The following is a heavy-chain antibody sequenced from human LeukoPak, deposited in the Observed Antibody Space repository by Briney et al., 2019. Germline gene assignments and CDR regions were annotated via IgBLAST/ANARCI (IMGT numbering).Heavy chain of an antibody. CDR2: INHSGST. Sequence: GSLRLSCGASGFTFSSYGMHWIRQPPGKGLEWIGEINHSGSTNYNPSLKSRVTISVDTSKNQFSLKLSSVTAADTAVYYCARGWMVRGVTYYYYYYMDVWGKGTTVTISS. CDR1: GFTFSSYG. V-gene: IGHV4-34*01. J-gene: IGHJ6*03. D-gene: IGHD3-10*01. CDR3: ARGWMVRGVTYYYYYYMDV.